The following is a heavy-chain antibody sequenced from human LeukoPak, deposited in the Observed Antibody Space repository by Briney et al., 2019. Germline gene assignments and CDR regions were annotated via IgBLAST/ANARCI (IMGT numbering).Heavy chain of an antibody. Sequence: SVKVSCMASGGTFSSYAISWVRQAPGQGLEWMGRIIPILGIANYAQKFQGRVTITADKSTSTAYMELSSLRSEDTAVYYCARLPVTDSGYDWVDYWGQGTLVTVSS. CDR3: ARLPVTDSGYDWVDY. CDR1: GGTFSSYA. CDR2: IIPILGIA. D-gene: IGHD5-12*01. J-gene: IGHJ4*02. V-gene: IGHV1-69*04.